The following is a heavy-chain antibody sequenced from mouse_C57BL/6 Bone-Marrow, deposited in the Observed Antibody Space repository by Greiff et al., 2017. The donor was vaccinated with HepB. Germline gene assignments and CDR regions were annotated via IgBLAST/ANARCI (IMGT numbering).Heavy chain of an antibody. Sequence: VQLVESGAELVRPGASVKLSCKASGYTFTDYYINWVKQRPGQGLEWIARIYPGSGNTYYNEKFKGKATLTAEKSSSTAYMQLSSLTSEDSAVYFCARVSITTVVATGYFDYWGQGTTLTVSS. CDR2: IYPGSGNT. V-gene: IGHV1-76*01. CDR1: GYTFTDYY. J-gene: IGHJ2*01. CDR3: ARVSITTVVATGYFDY. D-gene: IGHD1-1*01.